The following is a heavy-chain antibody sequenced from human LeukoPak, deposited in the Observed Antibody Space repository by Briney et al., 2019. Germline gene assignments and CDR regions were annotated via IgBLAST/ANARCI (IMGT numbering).Heavy chain of an antibody. Sequence: ASVKVSCKASGYTFTGYYMHWVRRAPGQGLEWMGWINPNSGGTNYVQKFQGRVTMTRDTSISTAYMELSRLRSDDTAVYYCARVSDSMVYDYWGQGTLVTVSS. CDR2: INPNSGGT. V-gene: IGHV1-2*02. CDR1: GYTFTGYY. J-gene: IGHJ4*02. CDR3: ARVSDSMVYDY. D-gene: IGHD3-10*01.